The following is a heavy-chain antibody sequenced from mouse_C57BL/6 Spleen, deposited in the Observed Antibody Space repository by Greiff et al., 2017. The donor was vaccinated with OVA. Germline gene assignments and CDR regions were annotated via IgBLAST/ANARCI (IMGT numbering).Heavy chain of an antibody. J-gene: IGHJ4*01. CDR3: TKASMVRAMDY. V-gene: IGHV1-15*01. CDR1: GYTFTDYE. Sequence: VQLQQSGAELVRPGASVTLSCKASGYTFTDYEMHWVKQTPVHGLEWIGAIDPETGGTAYNQKFKGKAILTADKSSSTAYMELRSLTSDDSAVYYCTKASMVRAMDYWGQGTSVTVSA. D-gene: IGHD2-13*01. CDR2: IDPETGGT.